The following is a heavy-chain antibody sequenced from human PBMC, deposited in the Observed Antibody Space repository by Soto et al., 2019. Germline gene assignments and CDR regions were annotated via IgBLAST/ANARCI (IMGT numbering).Heavy chain of an antibody. D-gene: IGHD2-15*01. CDR3: ARDIAFDIDY. CDR2: IYSKAGKM. Sequence: QVHLLQSGAEVQKPGASVKVSCKTSGYTFNDFGITWVRQAPGLGLEWLGWIYSKAGKMNFAPKFQNRVIMTTDTSTSTAFMELTSRTFDDSAIYCCARDIAFDIDYWGQGTLVTVS. J-gene: IGHJ4*02. CDR1: GYTFNDFG. V-gene: IGHV1-18*01.